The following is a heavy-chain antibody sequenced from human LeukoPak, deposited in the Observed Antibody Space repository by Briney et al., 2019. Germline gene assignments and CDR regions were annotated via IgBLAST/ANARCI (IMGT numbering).Heavy chain of an antibody. Sequence: GGSLRLSCAATGFTLSSYYMSWVRQAPGKGLEWVSYISSSSTTIYYADSVEGRFTISRDNAQNSLYLQMNSLRAEDTAVYYCARAGAYYLNWFDPWGQGTLVTVSS. D-gene: IGHD2/OR15-2a*01. J-gene: IGHJ5*02. CDR3: ARAGAYYLNWFDP. V-gene: IGHV3-48*01. CDR1: GFTLSSYY. CDR2: ISSSSTTI.